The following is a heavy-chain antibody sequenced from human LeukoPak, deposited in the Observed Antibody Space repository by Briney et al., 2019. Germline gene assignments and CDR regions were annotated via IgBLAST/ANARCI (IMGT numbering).Heavy chain of an antibody. V-gene: IGHV1-18*01. Sequence: GASVKVSCKASGYTFTSYGISWVRQAPGQGVEWMGLINAYNGNTNYAQKLQGRGTMTTDTSTSTAYMELRSLRSGDTAVYYCASDALGGAYERVFDYWGQGTLVTVSS. CDR2: INAYNGNT. J-gene: IGHJ4*02. D-gene: IGHD4-17*01. CDR3: ASDALGGAYERVFDY. CDR1: GYTFTSYG.